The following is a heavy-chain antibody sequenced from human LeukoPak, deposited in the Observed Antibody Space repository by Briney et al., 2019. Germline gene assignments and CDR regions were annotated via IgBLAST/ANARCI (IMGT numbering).Heavy chain of an antibody. Sequence: SETLSLTCAVYGGSFSGYYWSWIRQPPGKWLEWIGEINHSGSTNYNPSLKSRVTISVDTSKNQFSLKLSSVTAADTAVYYCARDGNSSSWYRAFDIWGQGTMVTVSS. J-gene: IGHJ3*02. CDR2: INHSGST. CDR3: ARDGNSSSWYRAFDI. CDR1: GGSFSGYY. D-gene: IGHD6-13*01. V-gene: IGHV4-34*01.